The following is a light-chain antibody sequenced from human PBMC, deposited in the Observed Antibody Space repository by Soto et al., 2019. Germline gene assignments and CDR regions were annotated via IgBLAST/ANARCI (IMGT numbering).Light chain of an antibody. J-gene: IGKJ1*01. V-gene: IGKV1-5*01. Sequence: DIQMTQSPSTLSASVGDRVTITCRASQSISSWLAWYQQKPGKAPKLLIYDASSLESGVPSRFGGSGSGTEFTLTISSLQPDDFATYYCQQYNSYPWTFGQGTQVDIK. CDR3: QQYNSYPWT. CDR1: QSISSW. CDR2: DAS.